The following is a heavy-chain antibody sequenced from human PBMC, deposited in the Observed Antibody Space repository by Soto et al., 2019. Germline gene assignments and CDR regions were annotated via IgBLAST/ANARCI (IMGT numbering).Heavy chain of an antibody. CDR3: AQVVAATYYYYGMDV. J-gene: IGHJ6*02. V-gene: IGHV4-31*03. CDR2: IYYSGST. D-gene: IGHD2-15*01. Sequence: QVQLQESGPGLVKPSQTLSLTCTVSGGSISSGGYYWSWIRQHPGKGLEWIGYIYYSGSTYYNPSLKSRLTIPVDTSKNQFSLTLSSVTAAGTAGYYCAQVVAATYYYYGMDVWGQGTTVTVSS. CDR1: GGSISSGGYY.